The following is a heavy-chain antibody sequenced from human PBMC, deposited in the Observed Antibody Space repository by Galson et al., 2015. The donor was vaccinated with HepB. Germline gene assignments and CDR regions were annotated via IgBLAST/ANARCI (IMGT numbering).Heavy chain of an antibody. D-gene: IGHD3-10*01. CDR3: AKDLGHFGSGDYGVDV. V-gene: IGHV3-23*01. CDR2: ISGGGATT. J-gene: IGHJ6*02. CDR1: GFTFSGYA. Sequence: SLRLSCAASGFTFSGYAMSWVRQAPGKGLEWVSVISGGGATTYYAASVKGRFTISRDNSKNTLYLQMNGLRAEDTAVYYCAKDLGHFGSGDYGVDVWGQGTTVTVSS.